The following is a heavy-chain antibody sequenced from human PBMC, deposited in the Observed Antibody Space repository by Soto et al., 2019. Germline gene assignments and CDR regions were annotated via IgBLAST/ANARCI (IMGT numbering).Heavy chain of an antibody. V-gene: IGHV3-21*01. CDR2: ISSSSSYI. CDR3: ARDLLGVVVTPDIDY. D-gene: IGHD2-21*02. Sequence: PGGSLRLSCAASGFTLSSYSMNWVRQAPGKGLEWVSSISSSSSYIYYADSVKGRFTISRDNAKNSLYLQMNSLRAEDTAVYYCARDLLGVVVTPDIDYWGQGTLVTVSS. CDR1: GFTLSSYS. J-gene: IGHJ4*02.